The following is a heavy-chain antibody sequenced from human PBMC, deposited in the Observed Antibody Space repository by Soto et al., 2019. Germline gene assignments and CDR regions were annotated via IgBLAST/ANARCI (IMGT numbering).Heavy chain of an antibody. Sequence: SETLSLTCTVSGGSISSGGYYWSWIRQHPWKGLEWIGYIYYSGSTYYNPSLKSRVTISVDTSKNQFSLKLSSVTAADTAVYYCARDSIRYYMDVWGKGTTVTVSS. CDR2: IYYSGST. J-gene: IGHJ6*03. D-gene: IGHD3-9*01. CDR1: GGSISSGGYY. V-gene: IGHV4-31*03. CDR3: ARDSIRYYMDV.